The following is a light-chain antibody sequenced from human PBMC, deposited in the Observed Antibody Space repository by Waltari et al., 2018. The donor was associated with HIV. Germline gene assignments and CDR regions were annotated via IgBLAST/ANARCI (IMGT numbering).Light chain of an antibody. V-gene: IGLV2-11*01. CDR3: CSYAGNYPVL. CDR2: DVT. CDR1: SSDVGGYNY. Sequence: QSALTQPRSVSGSPGQSVTISCTGTSSDVGGYNYVSWYQQNPGKAPKFIIYDVTKRPSVVPDLFSGSKSGNTASLTISGLQAEDEADYYCCSYAGNYPVLFGGGTKLTVL. J-gene: IGLJ3*02.